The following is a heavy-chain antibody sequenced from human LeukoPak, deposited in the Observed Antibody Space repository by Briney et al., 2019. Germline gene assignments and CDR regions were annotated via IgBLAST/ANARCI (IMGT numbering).Heavy chain of an antibody. CDR2: IYDSGST. CDR1: GGSLSGHY. J-gene: IGHJ6*03. CDR3: ARGGSYYDFWSGYYDYYYYMDV. Sequence: SDTLSLTCTVSGGSLSGHYWSWIRQPPGKGLEWIGYIYDSGSTSYNPSLQSRVTISIDTSKNQFSLRLTSVTAADTAVYYCARGGSYYDFWSGYYDYYYYMDVWGKGTTVTVSS. D-gene: IGHD3-3*01. V-gene: IGHV4-59*11.